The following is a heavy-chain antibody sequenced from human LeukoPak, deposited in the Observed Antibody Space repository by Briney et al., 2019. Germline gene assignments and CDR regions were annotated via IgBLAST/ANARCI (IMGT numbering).Heavy chain of an antibody. V-gene: IGHV4-59*08. CDR1: GASISRSS. Sequence: KSSETLSLTCTVSGASISRSSWSWIRQPPGKGLEWVGYMFYGGDTNHNPSLKSRVTMSVDMSKNQFSLRLSSVTAADTAVYYCAGHKVHDFGGSDWYFDLWGRGTLVTVSS. CDR2: MFYGGDT. D-gene: IGHD4-23*01. J-gene: IGHJ2*01. CDR3: AGHKVHDFGGSDWYFDL.